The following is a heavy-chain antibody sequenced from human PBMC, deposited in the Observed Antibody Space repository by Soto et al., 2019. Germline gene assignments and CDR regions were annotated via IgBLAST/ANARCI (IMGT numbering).Heavy chain of an antibody. D-gene: IGHD6-19*01. CDR2: MYYSGTT. CDR3: AVVYSTGNGFDP. CDR1: GGSISSSDFY. J-gene: IGHJ5*02. V-gene: IGHV4-39*01. Sequence: QLQLQESGPGLVTPSETLSLTCTVSGGSISSSDFYWGWLRLPPGKGLDFIGSMYYSGTTYYNPSLKNRTTIAVDTSKNQFPLKLISVTAADTAVYYCAVVYSTGNGFDPWGQGALVTVSS.